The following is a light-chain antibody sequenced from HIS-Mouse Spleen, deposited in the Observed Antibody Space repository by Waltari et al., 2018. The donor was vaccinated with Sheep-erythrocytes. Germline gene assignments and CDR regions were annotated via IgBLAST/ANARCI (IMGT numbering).Light chain of an antibody. CDR1: SSNIGSNT. CDR3: AAWDDSLNGPV. V-gene: IGLV1-44*01. Sequence: QSVLTQPPSASGTPGQRVTISCSGSSSNIGSNTVNWYQHLPGTAPQLLSYSNNQRPSGVPDRFAGSKSGTSASLAISGLQSEDEADYYCAAWDDSLNGPVFGGGTKLTVL. CDR2: SNN. J-gene: IGLJ3*02.